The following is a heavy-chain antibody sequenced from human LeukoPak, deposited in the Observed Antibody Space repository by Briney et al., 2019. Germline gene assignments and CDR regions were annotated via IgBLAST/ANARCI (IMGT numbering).Heavy chain of an antibody. D-gene: IGHD5-24*01. J-gene: IGHJ3*02. CDR2: ISSSSSYI. Sequence: GGSLRLSCAASGFTFSSYSMNWVRQAPGTGLEWVSSISSSSSYIYYADSVKGRFTISRDNAKDSLYLQMNSLRAEDTAVYYCAKGRGMATITRDDAFDIWGQGTMVTVSS. CDR3: AKGRGMATITRDDAFDI. CDR1: GFTFSSYS. V-gene: IGHV3-21*04.